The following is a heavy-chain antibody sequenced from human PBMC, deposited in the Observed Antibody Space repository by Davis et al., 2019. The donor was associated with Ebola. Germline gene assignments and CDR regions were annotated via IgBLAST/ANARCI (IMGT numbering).Heavy chain of an antibody. D-gene: IGHD4-23*01. CDR3: ANCDYGGNSGVDY. Sequence: ETLSLTCTVSGGSISSYYWSWIRQPPGKGLEWVSAISGSGGSTYYADSVKGRFTISRDNSKNTLYLQMNSLRAEDTAVYYCANCDYGGNSGVDYWGQGTLVTVSS. J-gene: IGHJ4*02. V-gene: IGHV3-23*01. CDR2: ISGSGGST. CDR1: GGSISSYY.